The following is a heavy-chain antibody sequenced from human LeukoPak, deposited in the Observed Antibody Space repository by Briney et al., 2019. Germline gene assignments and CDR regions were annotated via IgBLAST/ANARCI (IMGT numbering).Heavy chain of an antibody. CDR2: ISYDGSDK. D-gene: IGHD6-13*01. J-gene: IGHJ4*01. CDR3: AKDGRRAAAGTLDY. Sequence: GRSLRLSCAASGFSFSSNAMHWVRQAPGKGLEWVAVISYDGSDKYYGDSVKGRFTISRDNPKNTLDLQMNSLRGDDTAVYYCAKDGRRAAAGTLDYWGHGTLVTVST. CDR1: GFSFSSNA. V-gene: IGHV3-30*18.